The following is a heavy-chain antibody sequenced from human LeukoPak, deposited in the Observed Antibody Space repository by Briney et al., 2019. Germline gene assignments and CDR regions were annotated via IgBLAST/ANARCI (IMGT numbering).Heavy chain of an antibody. CDR1: GFTFSNYA. Sequence: GGSLRLSCAASGFTFSNYAVSWVRQAPGKGLEWVSGISTSGGGIYYADSVKGRFTISRDNSMNTLYLQMYSLRADDTAVYYCARDGFDFYDSSGYYYFDSWGQGTLVTVSS. CDR2: ISTSGGGI. J-gene: IGHJ4*02. CDR3: ARDGFDFYDSSGYYYFDS. V-gene: IGHV3-23*01. D-gene: IGHD3-22*01.